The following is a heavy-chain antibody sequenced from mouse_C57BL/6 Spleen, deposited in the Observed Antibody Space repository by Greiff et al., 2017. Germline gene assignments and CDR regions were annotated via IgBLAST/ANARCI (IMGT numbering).Heavy chain of an antibody. D-gene: IGHD2-1*01. J-gene: IGHJ2*01. V-gene: IGHV5-4*03. CDR3: ASYGNYFDY. CDR1: GFTFSSYA. CDR2: ISDGGSYT. Sequence: EVKVVESGGGLVKPGGSLKLSCAASGFTFSSYAMSWVRQTPEKRLEWVATISDGGSYTYYPDNVKGRFTISRDNAKNNLYLQMSHLKSEDTAMYYCASYGNYFDYWGQGTTLTVSS.